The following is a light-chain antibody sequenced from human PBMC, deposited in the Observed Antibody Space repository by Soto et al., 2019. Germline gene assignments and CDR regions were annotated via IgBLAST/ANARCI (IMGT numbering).Light chain of an antibody. CDR1: RDIDNY. J-gene: IGKJ2*01. CDR3: HQYDNRPFT. Sequence: DIQMTQSPSSLSASVGDRVTLTCQASRDIDNYLNWYQQKPGKAPNLLIYDASNLETGVPLRFSGSRSGTHFTLTISSLQHEDIVTYYCHQYDNRPFTFGQGTKLEIK. CDR2: DAS. V-gene: IGKV1-33*01.